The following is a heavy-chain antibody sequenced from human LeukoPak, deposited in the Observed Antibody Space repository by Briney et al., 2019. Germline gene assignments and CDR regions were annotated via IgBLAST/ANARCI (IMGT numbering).Heavy chain of an antibody. V-gene: IGHV3-30-3*01. CDR1: GFTFSNYA. Sequence: GRSLRLSCAASGFTFSNYAMHWVRQAPGKGLDWVAVISYDGSNKYYADSVKGRFTISRDNSDNTLFLQMNSLRAEDTTVYYCARSSWGIGARDLYYYYFMDVWGQGTTVTVSS. CDR2: ISYDGSNK. J-gene: IGHJ6*02. D-gene: IGHD3-16*01. CDR3: ARSSWGIGARDLYYYYFMDV.